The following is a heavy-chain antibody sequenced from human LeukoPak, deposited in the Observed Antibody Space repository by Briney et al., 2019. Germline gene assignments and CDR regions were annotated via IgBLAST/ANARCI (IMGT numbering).Heavy chain of an antibody. J-gene: IGHJ4*02. D-gene: IGHD6-19*01. Sequence: PSETLSLTCTVSGGSISSYYWSWIRQPPGKGLEWIGYIYYSGSTNYNPSFKSRVTISVDTSKNQFSLKLSSVTAADTAVYYCARWWLIKGFDCWGQGTLVTVSS. CDR1: GGSISSYY. CDR3: ARWWLIKGFDC. CDR2: IYYSGST. V-gene: IGHV4-59*01.